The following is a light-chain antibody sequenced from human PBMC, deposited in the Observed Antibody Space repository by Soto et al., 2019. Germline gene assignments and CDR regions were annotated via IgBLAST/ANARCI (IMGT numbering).Light chain of an antibody. CDR1: QSVSSY. V-gene: IGKV3-20*01. J-gene: IGKJ4*01. CDR2: DAS. Sequence: EIMLTQSTDTLSLSPGERATLSCRASQSVSSYLAWYQQKPGQAPRLLIYDASSRATGIPDRFSGGGSGTDFTLTISRLEPEDFAVYYCPQFSSYPLTFGGGTKVDIK. CDR3: PQFSSYPLT.